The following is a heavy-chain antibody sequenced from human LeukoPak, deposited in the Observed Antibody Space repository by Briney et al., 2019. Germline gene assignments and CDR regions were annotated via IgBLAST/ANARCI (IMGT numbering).Heavy chain of an antibody. V-gene: IGHV4-39*01. Sequence: SETLSLTCTVSGGSISSSSYYWGWIRQPPGKGLEWIGSIYYSGSTYYNPSLKSLVTISVDTSKNQFSLKLSSVTAADTAVYYCARLTLGYCSGGSCPSLESWYFDLWGRGNLVTVSS. CDR1: GGSISSSSYY. J-gene: IGHJ2*01. CDR3: ARLTLGYCSGGSCPSLESWYFDL. CDR2: IYYSGST. D-gene: IGHD2-15*01.